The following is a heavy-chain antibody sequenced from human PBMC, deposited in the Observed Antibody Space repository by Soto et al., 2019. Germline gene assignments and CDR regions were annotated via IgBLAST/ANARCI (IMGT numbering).Heavy chain of an antibody. CDR1: SGSISSSNW. Sequence: QVQLQESGPGLVKPSGTLSLTCAVSSGSISSSNWWSWVRQPPGKGLEWIGEIYHSGSTNYNPSLKSRVTISVDKSKNQFSLKLSSVTAADTAVYYCAREGAYGSGGSCYSGRNFDYWGQGTLVTVSS. J-gene: IGHJ4*02. D-gene: IGHD2-15*01. CDR3: AREGAYGSGGSCYSGRNFDY. V-gene: IGHV4-4*02. CDR2: IYHSGST.